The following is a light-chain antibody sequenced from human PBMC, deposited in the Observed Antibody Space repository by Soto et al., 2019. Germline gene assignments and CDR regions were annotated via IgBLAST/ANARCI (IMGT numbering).Light chain of an antibody. V-gene: IGKV1-39*01. CDR1: QSISSY. CDR3: QQSDGTHPS. J-gene: IGKJ1*01. Sequence: DIQMTQSPSSLSASVGARVTITCRASQSISSYLNWYQQKPGKAPKLLIYAASSLQSGVPSRFSGSGSGTECTLTISSLQPEDFATYYCQQSDGTHPSFEQGTEVEIK. CDR2: AAS.